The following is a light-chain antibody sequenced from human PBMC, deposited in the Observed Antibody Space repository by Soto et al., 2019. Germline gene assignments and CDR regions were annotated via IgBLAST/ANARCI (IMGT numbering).Light chain of an antibody. CDR3: CSYAGSYTWV. Sequence: QSALTQPRSVSGSPGQSVTISCTGTSSDIGGYNYVSWYQQHPGKAPKPMIYDVSKRPSGVPDRFSGSKSGNTASLTISGLQAEDEADYYCCSYAGSYTWVFGGGTKLNVL. V-gene: IGLV2-11*01. CDR1: SSDIGGYNY. J-gene: IGLJ3*02. CDR2: DVS.